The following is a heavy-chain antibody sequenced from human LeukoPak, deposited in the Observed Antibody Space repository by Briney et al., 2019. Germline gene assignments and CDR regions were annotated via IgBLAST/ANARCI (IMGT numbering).Heavy chain of an antibody. J-gene: IGHJ5*02. CDR1: GYTFTGYY. CDR3: ARARGEWQRFDP. D-gene: IGHD3-16*01. Sequence: ASVKVSCKASGYTFTGYYMHWVRLAPGQGLEWMGWINPNSGGTNYAQKFQGRVTMTRDTSISTAYMELSRLRSDDTAVYYCARARGEWQRFDPWGQGTLVTVSS. CDR2: INPNSGGT. V-gene: IGHV1-2*02.